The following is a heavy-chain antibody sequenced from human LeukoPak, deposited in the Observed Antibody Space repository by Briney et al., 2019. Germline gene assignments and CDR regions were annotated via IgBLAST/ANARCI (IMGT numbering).Heavy chain of an antibody. D-gene: IGHD6-6*01. V-gene: IGHV1-69*04. J-gene: IGHJ6*02. CDR2: IIPILGIA. CDR1: GGTFSSYA. Sequence: SVKVSCKASGGTFSSYAIRWVRQAPGQGLEWMGRIIPILGIANYAQKFQGRVTITAHKSTSTAYMELSSLRSEDTAVYYCAREVGIAARTYYYYGMDVWGQGTTVTVSS. CDR3: AREVGIAARTYYYYGMDV.